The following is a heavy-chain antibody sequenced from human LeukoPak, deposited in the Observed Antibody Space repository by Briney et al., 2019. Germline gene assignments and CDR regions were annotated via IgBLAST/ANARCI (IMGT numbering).Heavy chain of an antibody. V-gene: IGHV3-30*14. CDR3: ARRRDYGGNWDAFDI. J-gene: IGHJ3*02. CDR2: ISYDGSSI. D-gene: IGHD4-23*01. Sequence: PGGSLRLSCAASGFAFSSYAMHWVRQAPGKGLEWVAFISYDGSSIYYADSVKGRFTISRDNSKNTLYLQMNSLRAEDTAVYYCARRRDYGGNWDAFDIWGQGTMVTVSS. CDR1: GFAFSSYA.